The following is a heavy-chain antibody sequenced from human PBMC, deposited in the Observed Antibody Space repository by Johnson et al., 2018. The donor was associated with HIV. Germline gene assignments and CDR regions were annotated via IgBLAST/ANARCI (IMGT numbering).Heavy chain of an antibody. D-gene: IGHD3-3*01. J-gene: IGHJ3*02. V-gene: IGHV3-74*01. Sequence: VQLVESGGGLVQPGGSLRLSCVASGISFSSYWMHWVRQAPGKGLVWVSRIKSDGTSTNYADSVKGRFTISRDNAKDTLYLQLNSLTAEDTAVYYCARAGFVFDIWGQGTMVTVSS. CDR1: GISFSSYW. CDR3: ARAGFVFDI. CDR2: IKSDGTST.